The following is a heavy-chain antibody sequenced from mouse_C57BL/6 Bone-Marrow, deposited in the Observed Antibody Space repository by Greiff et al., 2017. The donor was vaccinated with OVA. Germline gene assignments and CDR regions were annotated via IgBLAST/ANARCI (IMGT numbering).Heavy chain of an antibody. CDR1: GYTFTDYY. J-gene: IGHJ1*03. Sequence: QVQLKESGAELVRPGASVKLSCKASGYTFTDYYINWVKQRPGQGLEWIARIYPGSGNTYYNEKFKGKATLTTEKSSSTAYMQLSSLTSEDSAVYFCASIYYDYGWYFDVWGTGTTVTVSS. V-gene: IGHV1-76*01. CDR2: IYPGSGNT. D-gene: IGHD2-4*01. CDR3: ASIYYDYGWYFDV.